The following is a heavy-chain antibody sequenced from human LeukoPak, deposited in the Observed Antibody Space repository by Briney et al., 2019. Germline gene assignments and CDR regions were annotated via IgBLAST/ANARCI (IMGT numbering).Heavy chain of an antibody. CDR3: ARGIMVFGVAKGYMDV. V-gene: IGHV4-39*01. D-gene: IGHD3-3*01. CDR2: IYYSGST. J-gene: IGHJ6*03. CDR1: GASLSDYY. Sequence: SETLSLTCTVHGASLSDYYWGWIRQPPGKGLEWIGSIYYSGSTYYNPSLKSRVTISVDTSKNQFSLKLSSVTAADTAVYYCARGIMVFGVAKGYMDVWGKGTTVTVSS.